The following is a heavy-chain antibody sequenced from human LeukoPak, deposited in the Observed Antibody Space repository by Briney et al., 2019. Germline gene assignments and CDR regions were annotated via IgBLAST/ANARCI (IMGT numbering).Heavy chain of an antibody. CDR1: GFTVSSNY. Sequence: GGSLRLSCVASGFTVSSNYMSWVRQAPGKGLEWVSVIYSGGSTYYADSVKGRFTISRDNSKNTLYLQMNSLRAEDTAVYYRARDQRYSYGYSTDNWFDPWGQGTLVTVSS. CDR3: ARDQRYSYGYSTDNWFDP. D-gene: IGHD5-18*01. J-gene: IGHJ5*02. V-gene: IGHV3-66*01. CDR2: IYSGGST.